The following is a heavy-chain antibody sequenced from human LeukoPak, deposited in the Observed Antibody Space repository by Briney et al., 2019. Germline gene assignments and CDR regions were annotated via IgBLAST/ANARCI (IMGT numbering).Heavy chain of an antibody. CDR2: IYHSGST. V-gene: IGHV4-30-2*01. CDR3: ARDGGGSSPNWFDP. CDR1: GGSISSGGYY. Sequence: SETLSLTCTVSGGSISSGGYYWSWIRQPPGKGLEWIGYIYHSGSTYYNPSLKSRVTISVDRSKNQFSLKLSSVTAADTAVYYCARDGGGSSPNWFDPWGQGTLVTVSS. J-gene: IGHJ5*02. D-gene: IGHD6-6*01.